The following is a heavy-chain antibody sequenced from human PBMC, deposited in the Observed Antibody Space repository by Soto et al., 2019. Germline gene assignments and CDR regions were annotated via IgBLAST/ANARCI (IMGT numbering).Heavy chain of an antibody. D-gene: IGHD2-15*01. V-gene: IGHV4-31*03. CDR2: IYYSGST. Sequence: PSETLSLTCTVSGGSISSGGYSWSWIRQHPGKGLEWIGYIYYSGSTYYNPSLKSRVTISVDTSKNQFSLKLASVTAADTAVYYCARVRRGAAYYYYYGMDVWGQGTTVTVSS. J-gene: IGHJ6*02. CDR3: ARVRRGAAYYYYYGMDV. CDR1: GGSISSGGYS.